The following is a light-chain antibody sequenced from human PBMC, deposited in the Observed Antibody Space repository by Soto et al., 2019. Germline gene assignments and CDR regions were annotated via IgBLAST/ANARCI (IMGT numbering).Light chain of an antibody. V-gene: IGLV1-40*01. CDR2: GNS. CDR1: SSNIGAGYD. Sequence: QLVLTQPPSVSGAPGQRVTISCTGSSSNIGAGYDVHWYQQLPGTAPKLLIYGNSTRPSGVPDRFSGSKSGTSASLAITGLQAEDEADYYCQSYDSSLSTYVFGTGTKVTVL. J-gene: IGLJ1*01. CDR3: QSYDSSLSTYV.